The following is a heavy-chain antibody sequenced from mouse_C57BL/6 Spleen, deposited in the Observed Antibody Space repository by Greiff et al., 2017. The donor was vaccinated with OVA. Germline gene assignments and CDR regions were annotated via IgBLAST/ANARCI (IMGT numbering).Heavy chain of an antibody. V-gene: IGHV1-52*01. D-gene: IGHD2-4*01. CDR1: GYTFTSYW. J-gene: IGHJ1*03. CDR3: ARVGLRRDFDV. CDR2: IDPSDSET. Sequence: QVQLQQPGAELVRPGSSVKLSCKASGYTFTSYWMHWVKQRPIQGLEWIGNIDPSDSETHYNQKFKDKATLTVDKSSSTAYMQLSSLTSEDSAVYYCARVGLRRDFDVWGTGTTVTVSS.